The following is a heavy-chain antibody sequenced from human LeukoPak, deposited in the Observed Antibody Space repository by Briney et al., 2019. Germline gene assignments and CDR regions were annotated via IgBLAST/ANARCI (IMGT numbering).Heavy chain of an antibody. CDR1: GGSISSGGYY. D-gene: IGHD3/OR15-3a*01. CDR2: IYYSGST. V-gene: IGHV4-31*03. CDR3: ARGIPIVISFDY. J-gene: IGHJ4*02. Sequence: SETLSLTCTVSGGSISSGGYYWSWIRQHPGKGLEWIGYIYYSGSTYYNPFLKSRVTISVDTSKNQFSLKLSSVTAADTAVYYCARGIPIVISFDYWGQGTLVTVSS.